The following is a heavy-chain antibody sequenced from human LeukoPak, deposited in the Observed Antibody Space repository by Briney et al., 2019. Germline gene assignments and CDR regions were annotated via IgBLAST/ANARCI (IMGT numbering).Heavy chain of an antibody. J-gene: IGHJ5*02. CDR2: ISWDGGSA. CDR3: AKGRGGYSSSWYGA. D-gene: IGHD6-13*01. V-gene: IGHV3-43D*03. Sequence: GGSLRLSCAASGFTFDDYAMHWVRQAPGKGLEWVSLISWDGGSAYYADSVKGRFTISRDNSKNSLYLQMNSLRAEDTALYYCAKGRGGYSSSWYGAWGQGTLVTVSS. CDR1: GFTFDDYA.